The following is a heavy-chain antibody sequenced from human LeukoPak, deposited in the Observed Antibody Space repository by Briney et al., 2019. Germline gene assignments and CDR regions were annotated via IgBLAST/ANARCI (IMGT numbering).Heavy chain of an antibody. D-gene: IGHD3-3*01. J-gene: IGHJ4*02. Sequence: PSETLSPTCAVYGGSFSGYYWSWIRQPPGKGLEWIGEINHSGSTNYNPSLKSRVTISVDTSKNQFSLKLGSVTAADTAVYYCASLIWSGYYRPDYFDYWGQGTLVTVSS. CDR3: ASLIWSGYYRPDYFDY. CDR2: INHSGST. CDR1: GGSFSGYY. V-gene: IGHV4-34*01.